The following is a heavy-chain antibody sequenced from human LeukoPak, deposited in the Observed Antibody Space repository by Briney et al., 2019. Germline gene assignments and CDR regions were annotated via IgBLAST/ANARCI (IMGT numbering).Heavy chain of an antibody. CDR2: IYHGGNT. D-gene: IGHD6-19*01. J-gene: IGHJ4*02. CDR1: GASIISSDW. V-gene: IGHV4-4*02. CDR3: AREEGSSGWWAQNY. Sequence: KPSGTLSLTCAVSGASIISSDWWSWVRQPPGKGLEWIGEIYHGGNTNYNPSLEGRVAISVDKSKNQFPLELTSVTAADTAVYYCAREEGSSGWWAQNYWGQGTLVTVSS.